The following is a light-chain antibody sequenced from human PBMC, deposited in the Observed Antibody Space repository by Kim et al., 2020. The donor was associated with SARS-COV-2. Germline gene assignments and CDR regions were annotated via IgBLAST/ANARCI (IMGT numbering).Light chain of an antibody. V-gene: IGKV1-27*01. CDR3: QKCNSAPFT. J-gene: IGKJ3*01. Sequence: DIQMTQSPSSVSASVGDRVTITCRANQGISNYLAWYQQKPGKVPKLLIYEVSTLQSGVPSRFSGSGSGTDFTLTISSLQPEDVATYYCQKCNSAPFTFGPGTKVDIK. CDR1: QGISNY. CDR2: EVS.